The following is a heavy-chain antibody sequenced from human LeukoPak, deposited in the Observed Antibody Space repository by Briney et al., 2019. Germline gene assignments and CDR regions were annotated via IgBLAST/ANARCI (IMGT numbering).Heavy chain of an antibody. J-gene: IGHJ4*02. CDR1: GFTFSSYG. V-gene: IGHV3-30*03. CDR2: ISYDGSNK. Sequence: GGALRLSCAASGFTFSSYGMHWVRQAPGKGLEWVAVISYDGSNKYYADSVKGRFTISRDNSKNTLYLQMNSLRAEDMAIYYCTRISIAAAGVDYWGQGTLVTVSS. D-gene: IGHD6-13*01. CDR3: TRISIAAAGVDY.